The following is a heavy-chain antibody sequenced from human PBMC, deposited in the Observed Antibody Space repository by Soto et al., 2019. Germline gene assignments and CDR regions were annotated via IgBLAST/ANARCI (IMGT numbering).Heavy chain of an antibody. CDR1: GGTFSSYA. CDR2: IIPIFGTP. J-gene: IGHJ6*02. CDR3: ARSRKDYYYYGMDV. Sequence: QVQLVQSGAEVKKPGSSVKVSCKASGGTFSSYAISWVRQAPGQGLAWMGGIIPIFGTPNYAPKCQGRVTITADESTSTAHSERSSLRSEDTDAYYCARSRKDYYYYGMDVWGHGTTVTVSS. V-gene: IGHV1-69*12. D-gene: IGHD6-13*01.